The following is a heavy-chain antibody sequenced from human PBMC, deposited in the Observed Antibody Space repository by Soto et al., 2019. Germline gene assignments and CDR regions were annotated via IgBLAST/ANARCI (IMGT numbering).Heavy chain of an antibody. J-gene: IGHJ4*02. CDR3: AEDRIHSYGYYFGY. V-gene: IGHV3-23*01. Sequence: PGGSLRLSCAASGFTFSSYAMSWVRQAPGKGLEWVSAISGSGGSTYYADSVKGRFTISRDNSKSTLYLQMNSLRAEDTAVYYCAEDRIHSYGYYFGYWGQGTLVTVSS. CDR2: ISGSGGST. D-gene: IGHD5-18*01. CDR1: GFTFSSYA.